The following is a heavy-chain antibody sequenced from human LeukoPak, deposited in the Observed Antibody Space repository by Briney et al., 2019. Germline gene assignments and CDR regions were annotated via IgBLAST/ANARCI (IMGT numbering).Heavy chain of an antibody. D-gene: IGHD2-21*02. CDR3: ARVTRWAGLDF. Sequence: PSETLSLTCNVSGGSISSGDKYWSWIRQPPGKGLEWIGYIYYSGSTYYNPSLKSRLTISVDTSENQFSLHLTPVTAADTAVYFCARVTRWAGLDFWGQGTLVTVSS. J-gene: IGHJ4*02. V-gene: IGHV4-30-4*01. CDR1: GGSISSGDKY. CDR2: IYYSGST.